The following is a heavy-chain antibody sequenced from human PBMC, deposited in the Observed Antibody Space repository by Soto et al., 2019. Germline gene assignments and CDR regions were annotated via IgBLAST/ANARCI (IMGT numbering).Heavy chain of an antibody. Sequence: PSETLSLTCAVSGVSVTNGDYYWSWMRQSPGKGLEWIGNIYYSGTTSYNPSLNSRLSISIDTSRNQFSLQVTSVTAADTAIYYCARQRRGGYWFDPWGQGTLVTVSS. CDR1: GVSVTNGDYY. J-gene: IGHJ5*02. CDR3: ARQRRGGYWFDP. V-gene: IGHV4-30-4*01. CDR2: IYYSGTT.